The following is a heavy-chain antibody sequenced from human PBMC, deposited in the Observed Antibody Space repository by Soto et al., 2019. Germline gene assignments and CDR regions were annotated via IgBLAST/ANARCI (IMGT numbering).Heavy chain of an antibody. J-gene: IGHJ4*02. CDR1: GYTFTSYG. CDR2: ISAYNGDT. D-gene: IGHD6-6*01. V-gene: IGHV1-18*01. Sequence: ASVKISCKASGYTFTSYGISRVRQAPGQGLEWMGWISAYNGDTNYAQKLQGRVTMTTDTSTSTAYMGLSSLRSEDTAVYYCARARMFSKKYSSSSEYDYWGQGTLVTVSS. CDR3: ARARMFSKKYSSSSEYDY.